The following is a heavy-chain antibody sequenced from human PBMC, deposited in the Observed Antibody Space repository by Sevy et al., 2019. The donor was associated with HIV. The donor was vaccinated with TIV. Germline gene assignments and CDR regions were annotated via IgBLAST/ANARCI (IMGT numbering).Heavy chain of an antibody. CDR1: GYTFTGYY. J-gene: IGHJ3*02. CDR2: INPNSGGT. V-gene: IGHV1-2*02. D-gene: IGHD5-12*01. CDR3: ARRRRGYDISPDAFDI. Sequence: ASVKVSCKASGYTFTGYYMHWVRQAPGQGLEWMGWINPNSGGTNYAQKFQGRVTMTRDTSISTAYMELSRLRSDDTAVSYCARRRRGYDISPDAFDIWGRGTMVTVSS.